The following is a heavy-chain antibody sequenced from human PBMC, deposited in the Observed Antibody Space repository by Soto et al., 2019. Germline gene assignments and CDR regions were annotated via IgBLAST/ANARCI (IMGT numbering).Heavy chain of an antibody. CDR1: GYSFTNYW. J-gene: IGHJ4*02. Sequence: EVQLVQSGAEVKKPGESLKISCKGSGYSFTNYWIAWVRQMPGGGLEWMGILYPGDSDIRYSPSFQGQVTISADMSISTAYLQGSSLNASDTATYYCARPTRGYSGYFDYWGQGTLVTVSS. D-gene: IGHD5-12*01. V-gene: IGHV5-51*03. CDR2: LYPGDSDI. CDR3: ARPTRGYSGYFDY.